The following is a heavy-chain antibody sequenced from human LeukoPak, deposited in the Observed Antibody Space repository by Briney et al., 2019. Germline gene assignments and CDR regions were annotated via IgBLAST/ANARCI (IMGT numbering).Heavy chain of an antibody. CDR2: INHSGST. Sequence: SETLSLTCAVYGGSFSGYYWSWIRQPPGKGLEWIGEINHSGSTNYNPSLKSRVTISVDTSKNQFSQKLSSVTAADTAVYYCARGHRKFGVDQNKPRRDLPNKYYFDYWGQGTLVTVSS. CDR3: ARGHRKFGVDQNKPRRDLPNKYYFDY. V-gene: IGHV4-34*01. CDR1: GGSFSGYY. D-gene: IGHD3-3*01. J-gene: IGHJ4*02.